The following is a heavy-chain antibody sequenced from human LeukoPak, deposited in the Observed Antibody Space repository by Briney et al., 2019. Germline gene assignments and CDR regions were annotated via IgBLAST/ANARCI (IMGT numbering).Heavy chain of an antibody. Sequence: SVKVSCKASGGTFSSYAISWVRQAPGQGLEWMGGIIPIFGTANYAQKFQGRVTITADESTSTAYMELSSLRSEDTAVYYCARDLGYCSSTSCYFDYWGQGTLVTVPS. CDR3: ARDLGYCSSTSCYFDY. V-gene: IGHV1-69*13. J-gene: IGHJ4*02. CDR2: IIPIFGTA. CDR1: GGTFSSYA. D-gene: IGHD2-2*01.